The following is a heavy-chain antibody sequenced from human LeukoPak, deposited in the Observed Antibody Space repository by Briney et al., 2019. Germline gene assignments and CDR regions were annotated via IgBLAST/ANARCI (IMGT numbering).Heavy chain of an antibody. CDR3: ARHGVAVAGAGDYFDY. Sequence: PSETLSLTCTVSGGSISSYYWSWIRQPSGKGLEWIGYIYYSGSTNYNPSLKSRVTISVDTSKNQFSLKLSSVTAADTAVYYCARHGVAVAGAGDYFDYWGQGTPVTVSS. CDR1: GGSISSYY. CDR2: IYYSGST. J-gene: IGHJ4*02. V-gene: IGHV4-59*08. D-gene: IGHD6-19*01.